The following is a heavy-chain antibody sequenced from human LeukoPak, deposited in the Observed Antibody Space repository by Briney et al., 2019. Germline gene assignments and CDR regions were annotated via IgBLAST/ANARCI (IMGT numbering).Heavy chain of an antibody. J-gene: IGHJ4*02. V-gene: IGHV3-33*01. CDR2: IWYDGSNK. Sequence: PGGSLRLSCAASGFTFSSYGMHWVRQAPGKGLEWVAVIWYDGSNKYYADSVKGRFTISRDNSKNTLYLQMNSLRAEDTAVYYCAREGVYCSGGSCVYYFDYWGQGTLVTVSS. CDR3: AREGVYCSGGSCVYYFDY. CDR1: GFTFSSYG. D-gene: IGHD2-15*01.